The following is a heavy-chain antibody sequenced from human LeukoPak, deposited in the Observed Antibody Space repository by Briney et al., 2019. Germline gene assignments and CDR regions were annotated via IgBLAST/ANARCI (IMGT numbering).Heavy chain of an antibody. CDR2: ISYDGSNK. CDR3: AKDSPSVTATPHDY. J-gene: IGHJ4*02. D-gene: IGHD2-21*02. Sequence: GGSLRLSCAASGFTFSSYGMHWVRQAPGKGLEWVAVISYDGSNKYYADSVKGRFTISRDNSKNTLYLQMNSLRAEDTAVYFCAKDSPSVTATPHDYWGQGALVTVSS. CDR1: GFTFSSYG. V-gene: IGHV3-30*18.